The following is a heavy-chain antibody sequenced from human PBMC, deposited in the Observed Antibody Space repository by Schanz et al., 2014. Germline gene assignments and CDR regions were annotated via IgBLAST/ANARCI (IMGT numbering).Heavy chain of an antibody. CDR1: GFTFSDYY. Sequence: QVQLVESGGGLVKPGGSLRLSCAASGFTFSDYYMNWIRQAPGKGLEWVSYISNSGYTIYYADSVKGRFTISRDNAKNYRYLKMTTRRAEDPAVYYWARAPPPYSSSPYYWYYGMDVWGQGTTVTVSS. J-gene: IGHJ6*02. D-gene: IGHD6-6*01. CDR3: ARAPPPYSSSPYYWYYGMDV. CDR2: ISNSGYTI. V-gene: IGHV3-11*01.